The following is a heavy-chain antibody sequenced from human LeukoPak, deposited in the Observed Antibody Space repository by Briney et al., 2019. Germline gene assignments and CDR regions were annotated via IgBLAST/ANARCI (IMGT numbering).Heavy chain of an antibody. CDR2: IYYSGST. V-gene: IGHV4-59*01. D-gene: IGHD6-19*01. CDR3: ARGGSSGWYDYFDY. J-gene: IGHJ4*02. CDR1: GGSISSYY. Sequence: SETLSLTCTVSGGSISSYYWSWIRQPPGKGLEWIGYIYYSGSTNYNPSLKSRVTISVDTSKNQFSLKLSSVTAADTAVYYCARGGSSGWYDYFDYWGQGTLVTVSS.